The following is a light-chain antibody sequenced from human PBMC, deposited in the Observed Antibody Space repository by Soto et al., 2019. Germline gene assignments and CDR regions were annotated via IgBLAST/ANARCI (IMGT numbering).Light chain of an antibody. Sequence: EIVLTHSPGTLSLSPCERATLSFSASQSVSNNYLAWYQQKPGQAPRLLIYGASNRATGIPDRFSGSGSGTDFTLTISSLQAEDVAVYYCQQYYGTPTFGQGTKVDNK. CDR1: QSVSNNY. J-gene: IGKJ1*01. CDR3: QQYYGTPT. CDR2: GAS. V-gene: IGKV3-20*01.